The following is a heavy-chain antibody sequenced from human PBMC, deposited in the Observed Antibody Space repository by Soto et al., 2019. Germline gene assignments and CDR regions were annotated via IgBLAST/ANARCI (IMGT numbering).Heavy chain of an antibody. V-gene: IGHV3-23*01. J-gene: IGHJ6*02. D-gene: IGHD6-6*01. CDR3: AGAARTNYYYYGMDV. CDR2: ISGSGGST. Sequence: GGSLRLSCAASGFTFSSYAMSWVRQAPGKGLEWVSAISGSGGSTYYAYSVKGLFTISRDNSKNTLYLQMNSLRAEDTAVYYCAGAARTNYYYYGMDVWGQGTTVTVSS. CDR1: GFTFSSYA.